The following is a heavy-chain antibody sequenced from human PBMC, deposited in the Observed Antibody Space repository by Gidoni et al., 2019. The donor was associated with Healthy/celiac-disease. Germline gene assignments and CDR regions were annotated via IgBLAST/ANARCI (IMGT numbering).Heavy chain of an antibody. V-gene: IGHV3-9*01. D-gene: IGHD6-13*01. CDR2: ISWNSGSI. CDR1: GFTFDDYA. J-gene: IGHJ6*02. Sequence: EVQLVESGGGLVQPGRSLRLSCAASGFTFDDYAMHWVRQAPGKGLEWVSGISWNSGSIGYADSVKGRFTISRDNAKNSLYLQMNSLRAEDTALYYCAKDMGPRYSVYYYGMDVWGQGTTVTVSS. CDR3: AKDMGPRYSVYYYGMDV.